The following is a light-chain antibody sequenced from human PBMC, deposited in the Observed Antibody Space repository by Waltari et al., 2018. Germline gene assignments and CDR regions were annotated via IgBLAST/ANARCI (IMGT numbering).Light chain of an antibody. J-gene: IGLJ1*01. CDR2: DVS. CDR1: SSDVGGYNY. V-gene: IGLV2-14*03. CDR3: SSYTSSSTPFV. Sequence: QSALTQPASVSGSPGQSITISCTGTSSDVGGYNYVSWYQPHPGKAPKLMIYDVSNRPSGVSNRFSGSKSGNTASLTISGLQAEDEAVYYCSSYTSSSTPFVFGTGTKVTVL.